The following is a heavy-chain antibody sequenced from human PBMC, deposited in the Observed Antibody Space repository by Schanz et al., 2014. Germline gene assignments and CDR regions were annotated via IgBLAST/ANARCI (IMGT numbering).Heavy chain of an antibody. V-gene: IGHV3-23*04. CDR1: GFTFNNYD. CDR2: ISGGGGSA. J-gene: IGHJ4*02. D-gene: IGHD3-22*01. Sequence: VQLVESGGGLVKPGGSLRLSCAASGFTFNNYDMNWVRLVPGKGLECVSGISGGGGSAYYADSVKGRFTISRDNSKNTLYLQMSSLRAEDTAVYYCAKEDRTHSSDYVYWGQGTLVTVSS. CDR3: AKEDRTHSSDYVY.